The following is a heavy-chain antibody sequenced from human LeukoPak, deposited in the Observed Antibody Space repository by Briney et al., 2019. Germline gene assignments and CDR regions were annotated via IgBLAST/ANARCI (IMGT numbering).Heavy chain of an antibody. J-gene: IGHJ4*02. D-gene: IGHD6-13*01. Sequence: PSETLSLTCTVSGYSISSGYYWGWIWQPPGKGLEWIGSIYHSGSTYYNPSLKSRVTISVDTSKNQFSLKLSSVTAADTAVYYCARVPSSWEYYFDYWGQGTLVTVSS. CDR3: ARVPSSWEYYFDY. CDR1: GYSISSGYY. V-gene: IGHV4-38-2*02. CDR2: IYHSGST.